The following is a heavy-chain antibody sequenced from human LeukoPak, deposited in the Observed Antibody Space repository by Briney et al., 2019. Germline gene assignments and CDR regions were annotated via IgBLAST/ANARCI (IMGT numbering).Heavy chain of an antibody. CDR3: AEGGYSYGYYFDY. V-gene: IGHV1-2*02. CDR2: INPNSGGT. CDR1: GYTFTGYY. D-gene: IGHD5-18*01. J-gene: IGHJ4*02. Sequence: ASVKVSCKASGYTFTGYYMHWVRQAPGQGLEWMGWINPNSGGTNYAQKFQGRVTMTRDTSISTAYMELSRLRSDGMAVYYCAEGGYSYGYYFDYWGQGTLVTVSS.